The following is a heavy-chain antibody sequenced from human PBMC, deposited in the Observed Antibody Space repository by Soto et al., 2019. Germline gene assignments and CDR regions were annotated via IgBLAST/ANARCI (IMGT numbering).Heavy chain of an antibody. V-gene: IGHV4-59*11. CDR3: ARANWYSEY. J-gene: IGHJ4*02. D-gene: IGHD7-27*01. Sequence: QVHLQESGPGLVKPSETLSLTCTVSGGSINNHDWRWIRQPPGRGLEWIGYINYTGSTNYNPSLKSRVTMSGDTSKDQFSLNLTSLTAADKAIYYCARANWYSEYWGQGTLVTVSS. CDR1: GGSINNHD. CDR2: INYTGST.